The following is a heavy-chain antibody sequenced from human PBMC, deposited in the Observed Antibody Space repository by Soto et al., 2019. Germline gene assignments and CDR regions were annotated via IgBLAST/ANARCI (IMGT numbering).Heavy chain of an antibody. J-gene: IGHJ6*02. D-gene: IGHD1-1*01. Sequence: QVHLVQSGAEVKQPGASVKVSCKASGYTFSVYHMHWVRQAPGQGLAWMGWVHANSGGTNYAQSFEGRVTMTRDTSINTAYMELSRLTSYGKDVYYCAKYLQRGMDVWGQGTTVTVSS. CDR2: VHANSGGT. CDR3: AKYLQRGMDV. V-gene: IGHV1-2*02. CDR1: GYTFSVYH.